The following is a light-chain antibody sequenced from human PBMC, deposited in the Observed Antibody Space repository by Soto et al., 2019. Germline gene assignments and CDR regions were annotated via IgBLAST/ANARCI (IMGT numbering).Light chain of an antibody. CDR2: KAS. Sequence: DIQMTQSPSTLSGSVGDRVTITCRASQTISSGLAWYQQKPGKAPKLLIYKASTLKSGVPSRFSGSGSGTEFTLTISSLQPDDIATYYCQHYNSYSEAFGQGTKVDNK. CDR1: QTISSG. V-gene: IGKV1-5*03. CDR3: QHYNSYSEA. J-gene: IGKJ1*01.